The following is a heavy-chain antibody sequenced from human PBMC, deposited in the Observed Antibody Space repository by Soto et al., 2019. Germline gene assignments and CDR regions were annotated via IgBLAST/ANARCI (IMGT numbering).Heavy chain of an antibody. CDR1: GGSVSSGSYY. Sequence: PSETLSLTCTVSGGSVSSGSYYWSWIRQPPGKGLEWIGYIYYSGSTNYNPSLKSRVTISVDTSKNQFSLKLSSVTAADTAVYYCARDRVTRWEPAYYYGMDVWGQGTTVTVSS. V-gene: IGHV4-61*01. CDR2: IYYSGST. J-gene: IGHJ6*02. D-gene: IGHD1-26*01. CDR3: ARDRVTRWEPAYYYGMDV.